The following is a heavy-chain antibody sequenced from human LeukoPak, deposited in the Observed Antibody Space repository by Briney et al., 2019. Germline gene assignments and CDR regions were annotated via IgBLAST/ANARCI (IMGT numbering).Heavy chain of an antibody. V-gene: IGHV3-48*03. CDR1: GFTFSSYE. Sequence: GGSLRLSCAASGFTFSSYEMNWVRQAPGKGLEWVSYISSSGSTIYYADSVKGRFTISRDNAKNSLYLQMNSLRAEDTAVYYCAGELAMIVVVEDYWGQGTLVTVSS. CDR3: AGELAMIVVVEDY. CDR2: ISSSGSTI. D-gene: IGHD3-22*01. J-gene: IGHJ4*02.